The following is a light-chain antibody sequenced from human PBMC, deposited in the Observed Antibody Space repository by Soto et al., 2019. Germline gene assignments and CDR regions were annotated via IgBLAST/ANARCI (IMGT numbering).Light chain of an antibody. Sequence: EIVLTQSPATLSVSPGERATLSCRASQSVSTYLAWYQQKPGQAPRLLIYAASTRATGIPARFSGSGSGTEFTLTISSLQSEDFAVYYCQQYSNWPGAFGQGTKVEIK. J-gene: IGKJ1*01. CDR1: QSVSTY. V-gene: IGKV3-15*01. CDR3: QQYSNWPGA. CDR2: AAS.